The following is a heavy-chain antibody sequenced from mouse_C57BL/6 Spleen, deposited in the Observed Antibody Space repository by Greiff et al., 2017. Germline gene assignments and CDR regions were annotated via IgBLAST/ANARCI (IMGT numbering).Heavy chain of an antibody. V-gene: IGHV1-55*01. CDR1: GYTFTSYW. CDR2: LYPGSGST. J-gene: IGHJ1*03. Sequence: QVQLKQPGAELVKPGASVKMSCKASGYTFTSYWITWVKQRPGQGLEWIGDLYPGSGSTNYNQKFKGKATLTVDTSSSTAYMQLSSLTSEDSAVYYCARGDSNYVNWYFDVWGTGTTVTVSS. CDR3: ARGDSNYVNWYFDV. D-gene: IGHD2-5*01.